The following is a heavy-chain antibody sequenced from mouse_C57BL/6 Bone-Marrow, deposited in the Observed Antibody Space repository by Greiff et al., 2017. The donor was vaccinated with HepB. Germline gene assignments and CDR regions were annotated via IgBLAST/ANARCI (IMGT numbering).Heavy chain of an antibody. CDR2: ISDGGSYT. Sequence: EVQRVESGGGLVKPGGSLKLSCAASGFTFSSYAMSWVRQTPEKRLEWVATISDGGSYTYYPDNVKGRFTISRDNAKNNLYLQMSHLKSEDTAMYYCARAYYGSSYEAMDYWGQGTSVTVSS. CDR1: GFTFSSYA. V-gene: IGHV5-4*01. D-gene: IGHD1-1*01. J-gene: IGHJ4*01. CDR3: ARAYYGSSYEAMDY.